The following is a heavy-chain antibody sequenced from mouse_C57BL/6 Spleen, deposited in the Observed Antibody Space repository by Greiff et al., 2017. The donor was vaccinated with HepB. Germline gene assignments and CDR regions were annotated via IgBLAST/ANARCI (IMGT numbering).Heavy chain of an antibody. CDR1: GYSITSGYY. J-gene: IGHJ1*03. CDR2: ISYDGSN. CDR3: ARYFDV. Sequence: ESGPGLVKPSQSLSLTCSVTGYSITSGYYWNWIRQFPGNKLEWMGYISYDGSNNYNPSLKNRISITRDTSKNQFFLKLNSVTTEDTATYYCARYFDVWGTGTPVTVSS. V-gene: IGHV3-6*01.